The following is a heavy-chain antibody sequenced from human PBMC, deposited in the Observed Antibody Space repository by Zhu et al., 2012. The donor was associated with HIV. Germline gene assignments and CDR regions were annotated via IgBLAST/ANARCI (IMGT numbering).Heavy chain of an antibody. J-gene: IGHJ3*02. CDR1: GYSISSGYY. D-gene: IGHD6-19*01. CDR2: IYHSGST. CDR3: ARDVGVIAVAGTIAFDI. Sequence: QVQLQESGPGLVKPSETLSLTCTVSGYSISSGYYWGWIRQPPGKGLEWIGSIYHSGSTYYNPSLKSRVTISVDTSKNQFSLKLSSVTAADTAVYYCARDVGVIAVAGTIAFDIWGQGTMVTVSS. V-gene: IGHV4-38-2*02.